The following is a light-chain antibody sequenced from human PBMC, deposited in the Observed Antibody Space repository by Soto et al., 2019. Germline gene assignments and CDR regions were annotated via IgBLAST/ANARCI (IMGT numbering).Light chain of an antibody. CDR1: SSDVGGYNY. Sequence: QSALTQPASVYGSPGQSITISCSGTSSDVGGYNYVSWYQQHPGKAPKLMIYEVSNRPSGVSNRFSGSKSGNTASLTISGLQAEDEADYYCSSYTSSSTPLGTGTKLTVL. CDR2: EVS. J-gene: IGLJ1*01. V-gene: IGLV2-14*01. CDR3: SSYTSSSTP.